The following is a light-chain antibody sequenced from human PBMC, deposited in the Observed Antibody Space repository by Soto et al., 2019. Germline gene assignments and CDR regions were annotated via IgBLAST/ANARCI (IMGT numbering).Light chain of an antibody. J-gene: IGKJ4*01. Sequence: DIQMTQSPSSLSLSVGDRVTITCRASQSISSYLDWYQQKPGKAPKLVIHDAFSMQSGIPERFSGSGSGTDFTLTISSLQPEDFAAYYCQQNDSTPWTFGGGTKVDIK. CDR1: QSISSY. CDR3: QQNDSTPWT. V-gene: IGKV1-39*01. CDR2: DAF.